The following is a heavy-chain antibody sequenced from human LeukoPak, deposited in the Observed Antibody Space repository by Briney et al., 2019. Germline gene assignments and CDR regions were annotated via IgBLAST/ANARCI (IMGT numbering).Heavy chain of an antibody. CDR3: ARGATPGYSYGYGVDY. CDR2: ISSSSSYI. D-gene: IGHD5-18*01. V-gene: IGHV3-21*01. J-gene: IGHJ4*02. CDR1: GFTFSSYS. Sequence: KPGGSLRLSCAASGFTFSSYSMNWVRQAPGKGLEWVSSISSSSSYIYYADSVKGRSTISRDNAKNSLYLQMNSLRAEDTAVYYCARGATPGYSYGYGVDYWGQGTLVTVSS.